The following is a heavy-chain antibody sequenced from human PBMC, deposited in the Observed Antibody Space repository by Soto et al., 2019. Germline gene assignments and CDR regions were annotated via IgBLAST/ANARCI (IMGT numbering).Heavy chain of an antibody. CDR3: ARGQGIVMFTVPVGIVNRTKPTGFDY. J-gene: IGHJ4*02. CDR2: ISGSGGTT. D-gene: IGHD2-15*01. V-gene: IGHV3-23*01. CDR1: GFTFSSYA. Sequence: EVQLLESGGGLARPGGALRLCCTASGFTFSSYAMTWVRQAPGKGLAWVSGISGSGGTTHYTDAVKGRFTVSRDKSNNTVCLQMNRLRVEDTAVYYCARGQGIVMFTVPVGIVNRTKPTGFDYWGQGTLVTVST.